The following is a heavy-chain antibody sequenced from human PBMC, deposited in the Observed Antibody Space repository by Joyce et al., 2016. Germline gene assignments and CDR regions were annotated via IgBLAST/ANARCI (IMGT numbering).Heavy chain of an antibody. CDR2: INPDGDGA. V-gene: IGHV3-43*01. CDR3: AKDIGRGIQFSLVLDH. D-gene: IGHD5-18*01. CDR1: GFTFAKST. Sequence: EVHLVESGGVVVQSGGSLRLSCEASGFTFAKSTMDWVRQVAGKGFEWVCLINPDGDGAYGADSVMGRFTISRDNRKNSLFLQMNNLRSQDTAFYFCAKDIGRGIQFSLVLDHWGQGTLVTVST. J-gene: IGHJ4*02.